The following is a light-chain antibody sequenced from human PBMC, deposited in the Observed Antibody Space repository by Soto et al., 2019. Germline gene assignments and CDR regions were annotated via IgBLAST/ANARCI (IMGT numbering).Light chain of an antibody. CDR1: QSISSY. Sequence: DMQVTQSPSSLSASVGDRVTITCRVSQSISSYLNWYQRKPGKAPRLLIYGASNLQSGVPSRFSGSGSGTDFTLTISSLQPEDFATYYCQQSYSTPPWTFGQGTKVDIK. CDR3: QQSYSTPPWT. J-gene: IGKJ1*01. CDR2: GAS. V-gene: IGKV1-39*01.